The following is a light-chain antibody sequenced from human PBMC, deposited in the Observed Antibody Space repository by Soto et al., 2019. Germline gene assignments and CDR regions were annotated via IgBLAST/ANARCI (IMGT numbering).Light chain of an antibody. CDR2: EVS. Sequence: QSALTQPASVSGTPGQSITISCTGTSSDVGGYNYVSWYQQPPGKAPKLMIYEVSNRPSGVSNRFSGSKSGNTASLTISGLQAEDEADYYCSSYTSSSTFYVFGTGTKLTVL. V-gene: IGLV2-14*01. J-gene: IGLJ1*01. CDR1: SSDVGGYNY. CDR3: SSYTSSSTFYV.